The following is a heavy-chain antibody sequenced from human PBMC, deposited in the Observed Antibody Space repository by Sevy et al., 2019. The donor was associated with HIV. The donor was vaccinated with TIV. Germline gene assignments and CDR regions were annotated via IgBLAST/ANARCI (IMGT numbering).Heavy chain of an antibody. CDR2: IKQDGSDK. CDR1: GFTFSSHY. J-gene: IGHJ3*02. D-gene: IGHD3-22*01. V-gene: IGHV3-7*01. CDR3: AREALYYYDSERHYDDAFDM. Sequence: GGSLRLSCAASGFTFSSHYMSWVRQAPGKGLEWVANIKQDGSDKFYVESGKGRFKISKDNAKNSLYLQWSSLRAEDTAMYFCAREALYYYDSERHYDDAFDMCGPGTMVTVSS.